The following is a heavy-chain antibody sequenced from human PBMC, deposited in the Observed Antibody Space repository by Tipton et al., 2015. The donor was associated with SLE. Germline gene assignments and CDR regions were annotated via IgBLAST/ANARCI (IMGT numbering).Heavy chain of an antibody. Sequence: AGLVKPSETLSLTCAVYGGSFSGYYWSWIRQPPGKGLEWIGEINHSGSTNYNPSLKSRVTISVDTSKNQFSLNLNSVTAADTAVYYCARENGDFYYFDYWGQGTLVTVSS. D-gene: IGHD4-17*01. CDR1: GGSFSGYY. V-gene: IGHV4-34*01. CDR2: INHSGST. CDR3: ARENGDFYYFDY. J-gene: IGHJ4*02.